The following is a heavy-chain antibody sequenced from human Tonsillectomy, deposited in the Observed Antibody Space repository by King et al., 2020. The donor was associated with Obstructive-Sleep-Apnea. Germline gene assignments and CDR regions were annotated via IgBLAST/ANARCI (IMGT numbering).Heavy chain of an antibody. CDR3: ARDLTGMDV. CDR2: IIPMSGTA. V-gene: IGHV1-69*14. Sequence: QLVQSGAEVKKPGSSVTVSCKASGGTVTTDTIRWVRQAPGQGLEWMGGIIPMSGTAHYAQKCQGRVTITADTSTNLVFMELNSLRYEDTAVYYCARDLTGMDVWGQGTSVAVSS. J-gene: IGHJ6*02. D-gene: IGHD3-9*01. CDR1: GGTVTTDT.